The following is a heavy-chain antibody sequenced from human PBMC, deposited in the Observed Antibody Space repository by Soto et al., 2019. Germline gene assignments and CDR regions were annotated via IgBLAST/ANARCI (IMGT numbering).Heavy chain of an antibody. D-gene: IGHD2-21*02. Sequence: GASVKVSCKASGGTFSSYAISWVRQAPGQRLEWMGGIIPIFGTANYAQKFQGRVTITADESTSTAYMELSSLRSEDTAVYYCARFRPYCGGDCWAPYYYYGMDVWGQGTTVTVSS. J-gene: IGHJ6*02. CDR2: IIPIFGTA. CDR1: GGTFSSYA. CDR3: ARFRPYCGGDCWAPYYYYGMDV. V-gene: IGHV1-69*13.